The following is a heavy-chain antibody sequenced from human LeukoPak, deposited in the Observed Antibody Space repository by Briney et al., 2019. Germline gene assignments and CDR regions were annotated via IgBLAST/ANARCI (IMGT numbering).Heavy chain of an antibody. D-gene: IGHD3-22*01. CDR3: ARGYYYDSSGSPYFDY. V-gene: IGHV1-18*01. Sequence: ASVKVSCTASGYTFTSYGISWVRQAPGQGLEWMGWISAYNGNTNYAQKFQGRVTMTRDTSISTAYMELSRLRSDDTAVYYCARGYYYDSSGSPYFDYWGQGTLVTVSS. CDR2: ISAYNGNT. J-gene: IGHJ4*02. CDR1: GYTFTSYG.